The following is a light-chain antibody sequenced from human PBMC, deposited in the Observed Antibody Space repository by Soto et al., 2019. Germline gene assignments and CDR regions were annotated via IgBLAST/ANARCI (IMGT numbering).Light chain of an antibody. J-gene: IGLJ1*01. CDR3: CSYAGSSTFV. Sequence: QSALTQPASVSGSPGQSITISCTGTSCDVGSYNLVSWYQQHPGKAPKLMIYEVSKRPSGVSNRFSGSKSGKTASLTISGLQAEDEADYYCCSYAGSSTFVFGTGTKVTVL. CDR2: EVS. CDR1: SCDVGSYNL. V-gene: IGLV2-23*02.